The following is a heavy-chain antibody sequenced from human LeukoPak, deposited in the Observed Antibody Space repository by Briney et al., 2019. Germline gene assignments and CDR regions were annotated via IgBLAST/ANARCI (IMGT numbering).Heavy chain of an antibody. CDR1: VGSISSSCYY. Sequence: PSETLSLTCTVSVGSISSSCYYWGWIRQPPGRGLKWIGSIYYSGSTYYNPSLKSRVTISVDTSKNQFSLKLSSVTAADTAVYYCARHQYSSSDSPVDYWGQGTLVTVSS. V-gene: IGHV4-39*01. CDR2: IYYSGST. D-gene: IGHD6-6*01. CDR3: ARHQYSSSDSPVDY. J-gene: IGHJ4*02.